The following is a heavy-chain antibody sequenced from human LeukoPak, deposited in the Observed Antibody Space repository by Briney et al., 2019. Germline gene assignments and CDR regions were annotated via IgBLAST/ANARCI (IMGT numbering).Heavy chain of an antibody. CDR2: MNPNSGNT. V-gene: IGHV1-8*01. D-gene: IGHD6-19*01. CDR1: GYTFTSYD. Sequence: GASVKVSCKASGYTFTSYDINWVRQATGQGLEWMGWMNPNSGNTGYAQKFQGRVTMTRNTSISTAYMELSSLRSEDTAVYYCARVHSQWLVLNYWGQGTLVTASS. CDR3: ARVHSQWLVLNY. J-gene: IGHJ4*02.